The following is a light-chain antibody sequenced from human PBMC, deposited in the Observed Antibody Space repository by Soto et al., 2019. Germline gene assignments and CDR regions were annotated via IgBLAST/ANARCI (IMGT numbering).Light chain of an antibody. CDR1: SSDVGGHNS. V-gene: IGLV2-14*01. J-gene: IGLJ1*01. Sequence: QSALTQPASVSGSPGQSITISCTGTSSDVGGHNSVSWYRQDPGKAPKLMIYDVSNRPSGVSDRFSGSKSGNTASLTISGLQIEDEADYYCSSFTSSSTLFVFGTGTKVTV. CDR2: DVS. CDR3: SSFTSSSTLFV.